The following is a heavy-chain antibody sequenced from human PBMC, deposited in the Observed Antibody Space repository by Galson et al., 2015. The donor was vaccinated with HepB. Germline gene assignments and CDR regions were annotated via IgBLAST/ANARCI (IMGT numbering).Heavy chain of an antibody. CDR3: AKGGGIVGVDAFDI. CDR2: ISYDGSNK. CDR1: GFTFSSYG. V-gene: IGHV3-30*18. D-gene: IGHD1-26*01. J-gene: IGHJ3*02. Sequence: SLRLSCAASGFTFSSYGMHWVRQAPGKGLEWVAVISYDGSNKYYADSVKGRFTISRDNSKNTLYLQMNSLRAEDTAVYYCAKGGGIVGVDAFDIWGQGTMVTVSS.